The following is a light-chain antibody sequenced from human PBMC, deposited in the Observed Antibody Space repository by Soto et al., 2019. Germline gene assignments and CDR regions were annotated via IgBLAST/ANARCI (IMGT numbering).Light chain of an antibody. Sequence: EIGLTQSPATLSLSPGERATLSCRARQSISSYLAWYQQKPGQAPRLLIYDASNRATGIPARFSGSGSGTDFTLTISSLEPEDFAVYYCQQRSNWPPITFGQGTRLEIK. V-gene: IGKV3-11*01. CDR2: DAS. CDR3: QQRSNWPPIT. CDR1: QSISSY. J-gene: IGKJ5*01.